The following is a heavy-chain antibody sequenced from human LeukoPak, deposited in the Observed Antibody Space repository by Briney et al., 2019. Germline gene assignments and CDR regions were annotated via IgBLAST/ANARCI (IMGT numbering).Heavy chain of an antibody. V-gene: IGHV3-30*02. CDR3: ARAGQYIQLYLEF. Sequence: GGSLRLSCAASAFTFRSYGMHWVRQAPGKGLEWVTFIRYDGSKKYYADSVKGRFTISRDNAKNSLYLQMNSLRAEDTAVYYCARAGQYIQLYLEFWGQGTHVTVSS. D-gene: IGHD1-1*01. CDR2: IRYDGSKK. J-gene: IGHJ4*02. CDR1: AFTFRSYG.